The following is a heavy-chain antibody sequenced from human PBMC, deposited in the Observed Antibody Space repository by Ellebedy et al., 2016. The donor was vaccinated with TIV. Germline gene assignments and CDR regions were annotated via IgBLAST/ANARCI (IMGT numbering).Heavy chain of an antibody. CDR3: TLNWNDSPVGGMDV. Sequence: PGGSLRLSCVASGFSVNSYSMNWVRQAPGKGLEWVSYISSRSSTIYYADSVKGRFTSSRDNGKNSLYLQMNRLRDEDTAVYFCTLNWNDSPVGGMDVWGQGTTVTVSS. V-gene: IGHV3-48*02. D-gene: IGHD1-1*01. CDR1: GFSVNSYS. CDR2: ISSRSSTI. J-gene: IGHJ6*02.